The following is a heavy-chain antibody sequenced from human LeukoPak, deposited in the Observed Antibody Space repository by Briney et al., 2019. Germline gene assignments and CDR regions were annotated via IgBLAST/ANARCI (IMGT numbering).Heavy chain of an antibody. Sequence: GGSLRLYCAVSGFTFSGFWMSWSRQAPGKGLEWVASINSDGSEGYYADVVKGRFTISRDNAKNSLYLQINSLRAEDTAVYYCARSSYSSSSSVWGQGTMVTVSS. V-gene: IGHV3-7*03. D-gene: IGHD6-6*01. CDR2: INSDGSEG. CDR3: ARSSYSSSSSV. CDR1: GFTFSGFW. J-gene: IGHJ3*01.